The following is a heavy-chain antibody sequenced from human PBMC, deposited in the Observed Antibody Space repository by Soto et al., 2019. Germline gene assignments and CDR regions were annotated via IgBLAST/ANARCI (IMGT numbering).Heavy chain of an antibody. CDR2: ISSSGSTI. CDR3: ARAVPDCSSTSCPEYYYYYYMDV. V-gene: IGHV3-11*01. CDR1: GFTFSDYY. D-gene: IGHD2-2*01. Sequence: GGSLRLSCAASGFTFSDYYMSWIRQAPGKGLEWVSYISSSGSTIYYADSVKGRFTISRDNAKNSLYLQMNSLRAEDTAVYYCARAVPDCSSTSCPEYYYYYYMDVWGKGTTVTVSS. J-gene: IGHJ6*03.